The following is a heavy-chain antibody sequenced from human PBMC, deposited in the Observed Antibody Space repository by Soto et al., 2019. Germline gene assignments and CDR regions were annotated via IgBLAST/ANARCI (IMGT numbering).Heavy chain of an antibody. CDR2: ISAYNGNT. Sequence: ASVKVSCKASGYTFTNYGISWVRQAPGQGLQWMGWISAYNGNTNYAQKLQGRVTMTTDSSTSTVYMELSSLRSEDTAVYYCARVAIIGSFYYYGMDVWGQGTTVTVSS. CDR3: ARVAIIGSFYYYGMDV. V-gene: IGHV1-18*01. J-gene: IGHJ6*02. D-gene: IGHD3-10*01. CDR1: GYTFTNYG.